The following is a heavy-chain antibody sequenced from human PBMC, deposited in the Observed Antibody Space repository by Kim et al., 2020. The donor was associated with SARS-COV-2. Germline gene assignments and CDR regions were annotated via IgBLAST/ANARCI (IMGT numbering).Heavy chain of an antibody. CDR3: ATIWFGGENFDY. Sequence: SETLSLTCTVSGGSISSSSYYWGWIRQPPGKGLEWIGSIYYSGSTYYNPSLKSRVTISVDTSKNQFSLKLSSVTAADTAVYYCATIWFGGENFDYWGQGTLVTVSS. V-gene: IGHV4-39*01. CDR1: GGSISSSSYY. CDR2: IYYSGST. D-gene: IGHD3-10*01. J-gene: IGHJ4*02.